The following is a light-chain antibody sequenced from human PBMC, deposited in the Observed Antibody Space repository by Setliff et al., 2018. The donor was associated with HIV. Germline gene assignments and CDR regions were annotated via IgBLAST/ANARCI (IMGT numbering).Light chain of an antibody. CDR1: NSNIGSNA. CDR3: AAWDDSLNGPVV. CDR2: SNN. V-gene: IGLV1-44*01. Sequence: QSVLTQPPSTSGTPGQRVIISCSGSNSNIGSNAVNWYQQLPGTAPKLLIYSNNQRPSGVPVRFSGSKSGTSASLAISGLQSEDEADYYCAAWDDSLNGPVVFGGGTQLTVL. J-gene: IGLJ2*01.